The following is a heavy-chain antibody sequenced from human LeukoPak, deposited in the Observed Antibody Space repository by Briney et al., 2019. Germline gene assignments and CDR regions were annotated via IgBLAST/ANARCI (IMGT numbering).Heavy chain of an antibody. CDR3: AKVQRPRVMFTDPFDY. CDR1: GFNFNDYA. J-gene: IGHJ4*02. V-gene: IGHV3-30*18. D-gene: IGHD2-21*01. Sequence: GGSLSLSCAASGFNFNDYAIVWVRQAPGKGLEWVAVISYDGENEYYADSVKGRFTISRDNPNNTLSLQMNSLRPDDTAVYYCAKVQRPRVMFTDPFDYWGLGPLVTVSS. CDR2: ISYDGENE.